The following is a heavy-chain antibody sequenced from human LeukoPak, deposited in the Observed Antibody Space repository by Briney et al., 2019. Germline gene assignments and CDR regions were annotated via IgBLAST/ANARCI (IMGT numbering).Heavy chain of an antibody. CDR3: ATDDLYCSSTSCYSLQFDY. CDR1: GFTVSSSY. D-gene: IGHD2-2*02. V-gene: IGHV3-53*01. Sequence: GGSLRLSCAASGFTVSSSYMSWVRQAPGKGLEWVSVIYSGGTTYYADSVKGRFTISRDNFKNTLYLQMNSLRAEDTAVYYCATDDLYCSSTSCYSLQFDYWGQGTLVTVSS. J-gene: IGHJ4*02. CDR2: IYSGGTT.